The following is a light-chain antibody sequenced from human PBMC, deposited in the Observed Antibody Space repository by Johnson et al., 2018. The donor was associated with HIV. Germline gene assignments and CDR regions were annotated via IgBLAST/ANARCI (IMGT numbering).Light chain of an antibody. Sequence: QSVLTQSPSVSAAPGQKVTISCSGSNSNIGNNYVSWYQHLPGTAPKLLIYDNDQRPSGIPERFSGSSSGTLATLTISGAQVEDEADYYCYSTDISASHYVFGTGTKVTVL. CDR3: YSTDISASHYV. CDR2: DND. V-gene: IGLV1-51*01. J-gene: IGLJ1*01. CDR1: NSNIGNNY.